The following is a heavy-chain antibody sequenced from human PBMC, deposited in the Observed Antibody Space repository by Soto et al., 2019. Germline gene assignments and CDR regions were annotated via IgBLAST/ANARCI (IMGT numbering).Heavy chain of an antibody. V-gene: IGHV3-23*01. CDR1: GFTFSSYA. Sequence: ESGGGVVQPGRSLRLSCAASGFTFSSYAMSWVRQAPGKGLEWVSAISGSGGSTYYADSVKGRFTISRDNSKNTLYLQMNSLRAEDTAVYYCAKDLSLLWFGVPGGQGTLVTVSS. CDR3: AKDLSLLWFGVP. CDR2: ISGSGGST. D-gene: IGHD3-10*01. J-gene: IGHJ4*02.